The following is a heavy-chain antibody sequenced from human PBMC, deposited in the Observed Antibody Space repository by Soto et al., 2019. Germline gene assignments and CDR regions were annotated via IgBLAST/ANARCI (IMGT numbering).Heavy chain of an antibody. CDR3: ARVPRYTSDIVQVPAVMFEDWFVP. CDR1: GYTFSNYA. Sequence: QVQLVQSGAEVKKPGASVKLSCKASGYTFSNYAVQWVRQAPGQSLEWMGWIHAGNGDTKYSQKFHDRVTITRDTSASTAYMERSSLRSEDTAIYYCARVPRYTSDIVQVPAVMFEDWFVPWGQGTLVTVSS. CDR2: IHAGNGDT. J-gene: IGHJ5*02. D-gene: IGHD2-2*01. V-gene: IGHV1-3*01.